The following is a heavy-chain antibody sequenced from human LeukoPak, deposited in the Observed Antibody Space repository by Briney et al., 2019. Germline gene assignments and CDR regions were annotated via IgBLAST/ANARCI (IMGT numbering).Heavy chain of an antibody. D-gene: IGHD3-22*01. CDR1: GFTFSSYG. V-gene: IGHV3-33*01. CDR2: KYYDGSNK. J-gene: IGHJ4*02. CDR3: ARQIAYYYDNSGYYVFDY. Sequence: GRSLRLSCAASGFTFSSYGMHWVRQAPGKGLEWVAVKYYDGSNKYYADAVKGRFTISRDKSKNTLYLQMNSLRGEDSAVYYCARQIAYYYDNSGYYVFDYWGQGTLVTVSS.